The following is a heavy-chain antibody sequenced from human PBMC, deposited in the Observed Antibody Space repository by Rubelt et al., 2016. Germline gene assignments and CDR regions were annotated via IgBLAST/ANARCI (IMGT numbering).Heavy chain of an antibody. CDR2: INPSGGST. CDR1: GYTFTSYG. V-gene: IGHV1-46*01. D-gene: IGHD4-17*01. Sequence: QVQLVQSGAEVKKPGASVKVSCKASGYTFTSYGISWVRQTPGQGLEWMGIINPSGGSTSSAKKFQGRVTMTRETSTSTVYMERSSLRSEDTAVYYCARAASTVTTLLDLGYWGQGTLVTVSS. J-gene: IGHJ4*02. CDR3: ARAASTVTTLLDLGY.